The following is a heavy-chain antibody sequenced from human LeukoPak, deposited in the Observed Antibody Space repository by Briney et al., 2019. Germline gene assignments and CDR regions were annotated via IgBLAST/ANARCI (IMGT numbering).Heavy chain of an antibody. Sequence: ASVKVSCKASGYTFTSYYMHWVRQAPGQGLEWMGIINPSGGSTSYAQKFQGRVTMTRDTSTSTVSMELSSLRSEDTAVYYCARALNDYYDSSGYPPHYYYYYGMDVWGQGTTVTVSS. J-gene: IGHJ6*02. D-gene: IGHD3-22*01. V-gene: IGHV1-46*01. CDR3: ARALNDYYDSSGYPPHYYYYYGMDV. CDR1: GYTFTSYY. CDR2: INPSGGST.